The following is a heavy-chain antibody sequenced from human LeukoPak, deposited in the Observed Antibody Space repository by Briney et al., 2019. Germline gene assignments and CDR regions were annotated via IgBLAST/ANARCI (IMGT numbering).Heavy chain of an antibody. Sequence: QAGGSLRLSCAASGFTFSSYAMSWVRQAPGKGLEWVSAISGTGTDTNYADSVKGRFTISRDNSKNTLYLQMNSLRAEDTAMYYCAKHCSSASCYRFEYWGQGTLVTVSS. V-gene: IGHV3-23*01. CDR3: AKHCSSASCYRFEY. D-gene: IGHD2-2*01. CDR1: GFTFSSYA. J-gene: IGHJ4*02. CDR2: ISGTGTDT.